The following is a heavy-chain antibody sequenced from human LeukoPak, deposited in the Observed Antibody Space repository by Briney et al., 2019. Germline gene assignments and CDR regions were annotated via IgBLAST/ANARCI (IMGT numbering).Heavy chain of an antibody. J-gene: IGHJ4*02. CDR2: IKQDGSEK. D-gene: IGHD6-13*01. V-gene: IGHV3-7*05. CDR1: GFTFSSYW. Sequence: RGSLTLSCAASGFTFSSYWMTWVRQAPGKGLEWVAKIKQDGSEKYYVDSVKGRFTISRDNAKNSLYLQMNSLGAEDTAVYYCARRGTSSSWAHFDYWGQGTLVTVTP. CDR3: ARRGTSSSWAHFDY.